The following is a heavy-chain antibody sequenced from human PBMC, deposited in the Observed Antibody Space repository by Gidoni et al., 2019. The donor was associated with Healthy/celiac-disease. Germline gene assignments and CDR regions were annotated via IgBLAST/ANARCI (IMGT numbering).Heavy chain of an antibody. CDR3: ARGIIQLWLHWFDP. D-gene: IGHD5-18*01. CDR1: GGSISSSSYY. Sequence: QRQLQESGPGLVKPSETLSLTCTVSGGSISSSSYYWGWIRQPPGKGLEWIGSIYYSGSTYYNPSLKSRVTISVDTSKNQFSLKLSSVTAADTAVYYCARGIIQLWLHWFDPWGQGTLVTVSS. CDR2: IYYSGST. J-gene: IGHJ5*02. V-gene: IGHV4-39*01.